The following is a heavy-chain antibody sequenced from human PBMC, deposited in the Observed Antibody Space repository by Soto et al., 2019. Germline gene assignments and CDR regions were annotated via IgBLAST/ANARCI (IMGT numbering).Heavy chain of an antibody. V-gene: IGHV3-9*01. CDR3: AKAKRYFDWLFRWDYYYGMDV. J-gene: IGHJ6*02. CDR1: GFTFDDYA. Sequence: RAPRPTCAASGFTFDDYALRWVRQAKGKGLERVPGISWNSGSIGYADSVKGRFTISSDNAKNSLYLQMNSLRAEDTALYYCAKAKRYFDWLFRWDYYYGMDVWGQGTTVTVSS. CDR2: ISWNSGSI. D-gene: IGHD3-9*01.